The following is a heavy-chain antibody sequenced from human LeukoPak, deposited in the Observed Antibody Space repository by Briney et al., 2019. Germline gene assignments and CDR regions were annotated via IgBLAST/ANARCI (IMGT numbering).Heavy chain of an antibody. CDR2: IIPILGIA. CDR3: ARVDYDSSGYYNFDY. J-gene: IGHJ4*02. V-gene: IGHV1-69*04. Sequence: ASVKVSCKASGGTFSSYAISWVRQAPGQGLEWMGRIIPILGIANYAQKFQGRVTITADKSTSTAYMELSSLRSEDTAVYYCARVDYDSSGYYNFDYWGQGTLVTVSS. D-gene: IGHD3-22*01. CDR1: GGTFSSYA.